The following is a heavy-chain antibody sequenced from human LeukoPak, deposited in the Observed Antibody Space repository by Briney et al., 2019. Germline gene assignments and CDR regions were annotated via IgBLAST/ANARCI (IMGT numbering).Heavy chain of an antibody. V-gene: IGHV3-21*01. CDR2: ISSGSSYI. CDR1: GFTFSTYS. J-gene: IGHJ4*02. CDR3: ARVMTTVTKAFDY. D-gene: IGHD4-17*01. Sequence: EGSLRLSCAASGFTFSTYSMNWVRQAPGKGLEWVSSISSGSSYIYYADSVKGRFTISRDNAKNSLYLQMNSLRAEDTAVYYCARVMTTVTKAFDYWGQGTLVTVSS.